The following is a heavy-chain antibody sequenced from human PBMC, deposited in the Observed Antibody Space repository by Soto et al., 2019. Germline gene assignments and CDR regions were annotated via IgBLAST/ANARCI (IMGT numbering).Heavy chain of an antibody. CDR2: IYSGGST. Sequence: EVQLVESGGGLVQPGGSLRLSCAASGFTVSSNYMSWVRQAPGKGLEMVSVIYSGGSTYYADSVKGRFTISRHNSKNTLYLQMNSLRAEDTAVYYCAGTYYYDSSGYYRFDYWGQGTLVTVSS. D-gene: IGHD3-22*01. J-gene: IGHJ4*02. CDR3: AGTYYYDSSGYYRFDY. CDR1: GFTVSSNY. V-gene: IGHV3-53*04.